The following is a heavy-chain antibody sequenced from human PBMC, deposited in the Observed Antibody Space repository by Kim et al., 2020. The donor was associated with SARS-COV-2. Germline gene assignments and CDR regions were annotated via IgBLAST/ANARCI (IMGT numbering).Heavy chain of an antibody. CDR3: AKDLPWYASSGYYSATRAY. Sequence: GGSLRLSCAASGFTFSSYAMSWVRQAPGKGLEWVSAISGSGGSTYYADSVKGRFTISRDNSKNTRYLQMNSLRAEDTAVYYCAKDLPWYASSGYYSATRAYWGQGTLVTVSS. CDR2: ISGSGGST. V-gene: IGHV3-23*01. J-gene: IGHJ4*02. CDR1: GFTFSSYA. D-gene: IGHD3-22*01.